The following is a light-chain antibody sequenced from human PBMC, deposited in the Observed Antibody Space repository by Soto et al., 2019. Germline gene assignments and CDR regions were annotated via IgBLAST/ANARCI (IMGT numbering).Light chain of an antibody. Sequence: EIVLTQSPGTLSLSPGERATLSCRASQSVSSSYLAWYQQKPGQAPRLLIYGASSRATGIPDRFSGSGSGTDFTLTISRLESEDFAVYYCQQHGSSPPYTFGQRTKLEIK. V-gene: IGKV3-20*01. CDR2: GAS. CDR3: QQHGSSPPYT. J-gene: IGKJ2*01. CDR1: QSVSSSY.